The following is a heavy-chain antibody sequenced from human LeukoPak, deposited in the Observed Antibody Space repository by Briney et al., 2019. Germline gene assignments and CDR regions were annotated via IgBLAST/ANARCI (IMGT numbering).Heavy chain of an antibody. D-gene: IGHD3-10*01. CDR3: ARVSGLGMNEYYQH. J-gene: IGHJ1*01. CDR2: INNDGSDT. Sequence: GGSLRLSCAASGFSFADSWMHWVRQAPGKGLVWVSRINNDGSDTRYADSVRGRFTISRDNAKNTLYLQMNSLRAEDTAVYYCARVSGLGMNEYYQHWGQGTLVTVPS. V-gene: IGHV3-74*01. CDR1: GFSFADSW.